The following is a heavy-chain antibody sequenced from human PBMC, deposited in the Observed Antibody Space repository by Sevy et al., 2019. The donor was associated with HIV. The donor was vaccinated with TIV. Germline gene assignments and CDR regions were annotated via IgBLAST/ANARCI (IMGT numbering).Heavy chain of an antibody. D-gene: IGHD3-3*01. CDR2: IYIGRST. CDR1: GLSVSGNF. V-gene: IGHV3-53*01. Sequence: GGSLRLSCVVSGLSVSGNFMSGVRQAPGKGLEWVSVIYIGRSTYYADSVKGRFTISRDDSKNTVYLHMNSLRAEDTAVYYCARGKHVSDYYGSFDYWGQGTLVTVSS. CDR3: ARGKHVSDYYGSFDY. J-gene: IGHJ4*02.